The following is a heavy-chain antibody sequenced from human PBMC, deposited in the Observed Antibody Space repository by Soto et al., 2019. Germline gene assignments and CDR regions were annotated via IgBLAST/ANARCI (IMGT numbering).Heavy chain of an antibody. Sequence: GDSLKISCKGSGYNFAGYWIAWVRQMPGKGLELMGIIYPSDSDTRYRPSFQGQVTISADKSISSAYLQWSSLRASDTAMYYCARGGVSTSTFDYWGQGSRVTVSS. CDR2: IYPSDSDT. V-gene: IGHV5-51*01. J-gene: IGHJ4*02. CDR1: GYNFAGYW. CDR3: ARGGVSTSTFDY. D-gene: IGHD3-3*01.